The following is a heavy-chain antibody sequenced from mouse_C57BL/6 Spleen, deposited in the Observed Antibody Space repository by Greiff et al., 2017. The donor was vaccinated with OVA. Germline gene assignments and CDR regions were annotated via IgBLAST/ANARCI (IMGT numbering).Heavy chain of an antibody. CDR2: INPNYGTP. CDR3: ARSYYGSSYGYFDV. J-gene: IGHJ1*03. Sequence: VQLQQSGPELVKPGASVKISCKASGYSFTDYNMNWVKQSNGKSLEWIGVINPNYGTPSSNQKFKGKATLTVDQSSSTAYMQLNSLTSEDSAVYYCARSYYGSSYGYFDVWGTGTTVTVSS. V-gene: IGHV1-39*01. D-gene: IGHD1-1*01. CDR1: GYSFTDYN.